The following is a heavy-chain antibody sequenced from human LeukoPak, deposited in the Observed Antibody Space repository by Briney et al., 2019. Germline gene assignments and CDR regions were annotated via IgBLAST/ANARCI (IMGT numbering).Heavy chain of an antibody. Sequence: PSETLSLTCTVSGGSISSFYWSWIRQPPGKGLEWIGYIYYSGSTNYNPSLKSRVTISVDTSKNQFSLKLSSVTAADTAVYYCARDRAVTYGMDVWGQGTTVTVSS. CDR1: GGSISSFY. CDR2: IYYSGST. D-gene: IGHD4-17*01. J-gene: IGHJ6*02. CDR3: ARDRAVTYGMDV. V-gene: IGHV4-59*01.